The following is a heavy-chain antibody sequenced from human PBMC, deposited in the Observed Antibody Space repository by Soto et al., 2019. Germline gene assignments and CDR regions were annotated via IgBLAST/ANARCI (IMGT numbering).Heavy chain of an antibody. CDR2: IYYSGST. J-gene: IGHJ6*03. CDR1: GGSISSYY. V-gene: IGHV4-59*01. Sequence: QVQLQESGPGLVKPSETLSLTCTVSGGSISSYYWSWIRQPPGKGLEWIGYIYYSGSTNYNPSLKSRVTISVDTSKNQFSLKLSSVTAADTAVYYCARNYDYIWGSYRPPGYYYYMAVWGKGTTVTVSS. CDR3: ARNYDYIWGSYRPPGYYYYMAV. D-gene: IGHD3-16*02.